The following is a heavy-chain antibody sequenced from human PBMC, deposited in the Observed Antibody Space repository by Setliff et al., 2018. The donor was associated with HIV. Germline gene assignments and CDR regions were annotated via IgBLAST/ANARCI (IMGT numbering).Heavy chain of an antibody. CDR3: VTSKPHNWNDGANWFDP. Sequence: ETLSLTCSVSGLSINFGYYWGWIRQPPGKGLEWIGSVYHDGNSYFNPSLKSRVTISMDTSKNQVSLRLKSVTAADTAIYYCVTSKPHNWNDGANWFDPWGQGTLVTVS. CDR1: GLSINFGYY. D-gene: IGHD1-20*01. J-gene: IGHJ5*02. V-gene: IGHV4-38-2*02. CDR2: VYHDGNS.